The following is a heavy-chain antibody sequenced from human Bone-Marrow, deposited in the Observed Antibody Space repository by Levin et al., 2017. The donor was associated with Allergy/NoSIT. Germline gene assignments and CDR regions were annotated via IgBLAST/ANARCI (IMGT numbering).Heavy chain of an antibody. V-gene: IGHV1-8*01. CDR3: ARARIAPRRFYYYGMDV. D-gene: IGHD6-6*01. CDR2: MNPNSGNT. J-gene: IGHJ6*02. Sequence: ASVKVSCKASGYTFTSYDINWVRQATGQGLEWMGWMNPNSGNTGYAQKFQGRVTMTRNTSISTAYMELSSLRSEDTAVYYCARARIAPRRFYYYGMDVWGQGTTVTVSS. CDR1: GYTFTSYD.